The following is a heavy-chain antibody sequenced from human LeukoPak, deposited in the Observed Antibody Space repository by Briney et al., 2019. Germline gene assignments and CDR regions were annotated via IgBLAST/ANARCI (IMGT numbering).Heavy chain of an antibody. CDR2: IYYSGST. J-gene: IGHJ4*02. CDR3: ARIGRGFLEWLQPYYFDY. D-gene: IGHD3-3*01. CDR1: GGSISSYY. V-gene: IGHV4-59*01. Sequence: PSETLFLTCTVSGGSISSYYWSWIRQPPGKGLEWIGYIYYSGSTNYNPSLKSRVTISVDTSKNQFSLKLSAVTAADTAVYYCARIGRGFLEWLQPYYFDYWGQGTLVTVSS.